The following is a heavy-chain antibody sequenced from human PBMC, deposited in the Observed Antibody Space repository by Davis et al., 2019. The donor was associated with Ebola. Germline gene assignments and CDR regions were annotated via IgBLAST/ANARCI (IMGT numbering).Heavy chain of an antibody. J-gene: IGHJ3*01. D-gene: IGHD3-22*01. CDR2: INSDGSST. Sequence: PGGSLRLSCAASGFTFSSYWMHWVRQAPGKGLVWVSRINSDGSSTSYADSVKGRFTISRDNAKNTLYLQMNSLRAEDTAVYYCARDLMGDYYDSSGPVWGQGTMVTVSS. CDR3: ARDLMGDYYDSSGPV. V-gene: IGHV3-74*01. CDR1: GFTFSSYW.